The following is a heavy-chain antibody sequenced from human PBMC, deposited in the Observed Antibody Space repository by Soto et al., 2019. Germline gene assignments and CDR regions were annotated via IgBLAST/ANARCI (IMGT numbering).Heavy chain of an antibody. CDR1: GFTFSSYG. J-gene: IGHJ4*02. CDR2: IWYDGSNK. CDR3: ASDLGYCSSTSCPDFDY. Sequence: GGSLRLSCAASGFTFSSYGMHWVRQAPGKGLEWVAVIWYDGSNKYYADSVKGRFTISRDNSKNTLYLQMNSLRAEDTAVYYCASDLGYCSSTSCPDFDYWGQGTL. V-gene: IGHV3-33*01. D-gene: IGHD2-2*01.